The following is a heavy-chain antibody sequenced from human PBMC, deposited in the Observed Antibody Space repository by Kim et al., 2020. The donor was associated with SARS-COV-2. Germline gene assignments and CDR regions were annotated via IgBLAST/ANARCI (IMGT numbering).Heavy chain of an antibody. CDR1: GGTFSSYA. D-gene: IGHD3-22*01. V-gene: IGHV1-69*04. Sequence: SVKVSCKASGGTFSSYAISWVRQAPGQGLEWMGRIIPILGIANYAQKFQGRVTITADKSTSTAYMELSSLRSEDTAVYYCAKSPHVLSYEGYRVYYYDSSGYPYWYFGLWGRGTLVTVSS. CDR2: IIPILGIA. CDR3: AKSPHVLSYEGYRVYYYDSSGYPYWYFGL. J-gene: IGHJ2*01.